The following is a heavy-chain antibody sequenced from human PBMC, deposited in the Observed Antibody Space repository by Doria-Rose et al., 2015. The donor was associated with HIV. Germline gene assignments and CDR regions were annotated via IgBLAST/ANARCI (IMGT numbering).Heavy chain of an antibody. J-gene: IGHJ6*02. CDR1: GGSFSGYY. V-gene: IGHV4-34*01. D-gene: IGHD1-1*01. CDR3: ARGLLRGGWSDVDYYYGMDV. Sequence: QVQLQQWDAGLVKPSETLSLTCAVFGGSFSGYYWSWIRQPPGKGLEWIGEINHSGSTSYKTSLKSRVTISLDTSKTLFSLKLSSVTAADTAVYYCARGLLRGGWSDVDYYYGMDVWGQGTTVTVSS. CDR2: INHSGST.